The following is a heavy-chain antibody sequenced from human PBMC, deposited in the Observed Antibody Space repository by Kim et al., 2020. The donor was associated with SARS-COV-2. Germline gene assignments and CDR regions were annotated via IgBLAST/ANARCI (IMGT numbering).Heavy chain of an antibody. CDR1: GFTFSSYS. D-gene: IGHD7-27*01. Sequence: GSLRLSCAASGFTFSSYSMNWVRQAPGKGLEWVSSISSSSSYIYYADSVKGRFTISRDNAKNSLYLQMNSLRAEDTAVYYCASGEPHYYYYYGMDVWGQGTTVTVSS. J-gene: IGHJ6*02. CDR3: ASGEPHYYYYYGMDV. V-gene: IGHV3-21*01. CDR2: ISSSSSYI.